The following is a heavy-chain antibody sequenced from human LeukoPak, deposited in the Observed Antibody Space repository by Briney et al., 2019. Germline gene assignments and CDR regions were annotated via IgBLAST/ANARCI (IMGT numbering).Heavy chain of an antibody. J-gene: IGHJ4*02. CDR3: TRDLSGHYSIDY. CDR2: ISYDESSK. V-gene: IGHV3-30-3*01. CDR1: GFTFSSYA. Sequence: GGSLRLSCAASGFTFSSYAMHWVRQAPGKGLEWVAVISYDESSKYYADSVKGRFTISRDNSKNTLYLQVNSLRPEDTAVYYCTRDLSGHYSIDYWGQGTLVTVSS. D-gene: IGHD3-22*01.